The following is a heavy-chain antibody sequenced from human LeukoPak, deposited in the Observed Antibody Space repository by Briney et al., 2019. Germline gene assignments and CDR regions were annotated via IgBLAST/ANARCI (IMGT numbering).Heavy chain of an antibody. Sequence: ASVKVSCKPSGYSFTRNGISWVRQAPGQGLEWMAWISANSGNTNYAQNFQDRVTLTTDTSTSTAYMELRSLRSDDTAVYYCARYVNYAFDYWGQGTLVTVSS. CDR3: ARYVNYAFDY. CDR1: GYSFTRNG. D-gene: IGHD3-16*01. J-gene: IGHJ4*02. CDR2: ISANSGNT. V-gene: IGHV1-18*01.